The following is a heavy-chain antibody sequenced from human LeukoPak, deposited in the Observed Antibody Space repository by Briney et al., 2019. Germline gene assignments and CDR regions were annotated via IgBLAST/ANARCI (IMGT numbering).Heavy chain of an antibody. CDR2: ISHGSTRI. D-gene: IGHD5-18*01. CDR1: GFTFSSYS. J-gene: IGHJ4*02. Sequence: GGSLRLSCAASGFTFSSYSMNWVRQAPGKGLEWISYISHGSTRIFYADFVEGRFTVSRDDAKNALYLQMNSLRAEDTAVYYCAREGTAMVSFDYWGQGTLVTVSS. V-gene: IGHV3-48*01. CDR3: AREGTAMVSFDY.